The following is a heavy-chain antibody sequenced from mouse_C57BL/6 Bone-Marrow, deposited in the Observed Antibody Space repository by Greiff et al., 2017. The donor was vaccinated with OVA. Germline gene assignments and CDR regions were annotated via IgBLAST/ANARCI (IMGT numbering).Heavy chain of an antibody. CDR1: GYAFTNYL. CDR2: INPGSGGT. CDR3: ARSGEYYGSSYYPVYAMDY. V-gene: IGHV1-54*01. D-gene: IGHD1-1*01. J-gene: IGHJ4*01. Sequence: QVQLKQSGAELVRPGTSVKVSCKASGYAFTNYLIEWVKQRPGQGLEWIGVINPGSGGTNYNEKFKGKATLTADKYSSTAYMQLSSRTSEDSAVYFCARSGEYYGSSYYPVYAMDYWGQGTSVTVSS.